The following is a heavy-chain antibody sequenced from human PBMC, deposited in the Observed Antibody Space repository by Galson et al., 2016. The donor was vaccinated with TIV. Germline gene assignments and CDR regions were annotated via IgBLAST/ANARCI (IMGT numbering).Heavy chain of an antibody. J-gene: IGHJ4*02. D-gene: IGHD3-10*01. CDR2: VYPNSGGA. V-gene: IGHV1-2*02. CDR3: APIEGGVGSF. Sequence: SVKVSCKASGYTFTAYYVHWIRQAPGQGLEWMGWVYPNSGGAILAPKFEGRVIMTRDTSINTAYMELTSLTSDDTAVYFCAPIEGGVGSFWGRGTLVTVSS. CDR1: GYTFTAYY.